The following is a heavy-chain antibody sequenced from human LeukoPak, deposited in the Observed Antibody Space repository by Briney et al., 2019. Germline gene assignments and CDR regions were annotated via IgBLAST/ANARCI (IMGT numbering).Heavy chain of an antibody. V-gene: IGHV1-69*05. CDR3: ARVKLSGYSYGPH. J-gene: IGHJ4*02. CDR2: IIPIFGTA. CDR1: GGTFSSYA. D-gene: IGHD5-18*01. Sequence: SVKLSCKASGGTFSSYAISWVRQAPGQGLEWMGGIIPIFGTANYAQKFQGRVTITTDESTSTAYMELSSLRSEDTAVYYCARVKLSGYSYGPHWGEAGLVTVSS.